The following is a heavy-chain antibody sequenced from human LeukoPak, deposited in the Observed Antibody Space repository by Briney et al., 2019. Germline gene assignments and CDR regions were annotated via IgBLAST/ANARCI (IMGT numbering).Heavy chain of an antibody. D-gene: IGHD1-26*01. CDR1: GYTFTSYG. CDR3: ARAGGLLAAFDI. Sequence: ASVKVSCKASGYTFTSYGISWVRQAPGQGLEWMGRINPNSGGTNYAQKFQGRVTMTRDTSISTAYMELSRLRSDDTAVYYCARAGGLLAAFDIWGQGTMVTVSS. J-gene: IGHJ3*02. V-gene: IGHV1-2*06. CDR2: INPNSGGT.